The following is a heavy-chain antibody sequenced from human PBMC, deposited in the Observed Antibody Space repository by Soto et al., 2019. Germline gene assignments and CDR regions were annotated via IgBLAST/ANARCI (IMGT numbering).Heavy chain of an antibody. CDR1: GYTFTSYG. D-gene: IGHD3-22*01. CDR3: ARDSPPMIVESPFDY. J-gene: IGHJ4*02. CDR2: ISAYNGNT. Sequence: QVKLVQSGAEVKKPGASVKVSCKASGYTFTSYGISWVRQAPGQGLEWMGWISAYNGNTNYAQKLQGRVTMTTDTSTSTAYTELRSLRSDDTAVYYCARDSPPMIVESPFDYWGQGTLVTVSS. V-gene: IGHV1-18*01.